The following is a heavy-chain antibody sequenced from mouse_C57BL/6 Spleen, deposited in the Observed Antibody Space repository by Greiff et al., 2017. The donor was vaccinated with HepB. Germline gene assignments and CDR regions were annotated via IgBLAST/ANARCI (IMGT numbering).Heavy chain of an antibody. CDR1: GYTFTSYW. Sequence: QVQLQQPGAELVRPGSSVKLSCKASGYTFTSYWMHWVKQRPIQGLEWIGNIDPSDSETHYNQKFKDKATLTVDKSSSTAYMQLSSLTSEDSAVYYCARCYYYGSSSLWYFDVWGTGTTVTVSS. CDR2: IDPSDSET. CDR3: ARCYYYGSSSLWYFDV. D-gene: IGHD1-1*01. J-gene: IGHJ1*03. V-gene: IGHV1-52*01.